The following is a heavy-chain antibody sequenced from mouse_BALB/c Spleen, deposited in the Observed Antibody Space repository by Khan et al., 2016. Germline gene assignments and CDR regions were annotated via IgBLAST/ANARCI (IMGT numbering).Heavy chain of an antibody. CDR3: ASRILGRGFDY. CDR1: GYSFTGYY. D-gene: IGHD4-1*01. CDR2: ISCYNGAT. V-gene: IGHV1S34*01. J-gene: IGHJ2*01. Sequence: LVKTGASVKISCKASGYSFTGYYIHWVKQSHGESLEWIGYISCYNGATSYNQKFKDKATFTVDTSSSTASMQFNSLTSEDSAINYCASRILGRGFDYWGQGTTLTVSS.